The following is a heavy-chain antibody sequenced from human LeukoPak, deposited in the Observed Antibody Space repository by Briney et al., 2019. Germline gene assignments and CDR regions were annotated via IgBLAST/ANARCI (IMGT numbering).Heavy chain of an antibody. Sequence: GGSLRLSCAASGFTFSSYSMNWVRQAPGKGLEWVSYISSSSSTIYYADSVKGRFTISRDNAKNSLYLQMNSLRAEDTAVYYCARAVDDYVWGSYRLDAFDIWGQGTMVTVSS. CDR2: ISSSSSTI. CDR1: GFTFSSYS. V-gene: IGHV3-48*01. J-gene: IGHJ3*02. D-gene: IGHD3-16*02. CDR3: ARAVDDYVWGSYRLDAFDI.